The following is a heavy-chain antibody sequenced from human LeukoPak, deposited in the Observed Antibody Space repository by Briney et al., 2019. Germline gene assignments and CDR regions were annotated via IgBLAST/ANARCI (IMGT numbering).Heavy chain of an antibody. V-gene: IGHV1-8*01. D-gene: IGHD2-21*02. CDR1: GYTFTSYD. CDR3: ARAPAVIVVVTANDYFDY. J-gene: IGHJ4*02. CDR2: MNPNSGNT. Sequence: ASVKVSCKASGYTFTSYDINWVRQATGQGLEWMGWMNPNSGNTGYAQKFQGRVTMTRNTSISTAYMELSSLRTEDTAVYYCARAPAVIVVVTANDYFDYWGQGTLVTVSS.